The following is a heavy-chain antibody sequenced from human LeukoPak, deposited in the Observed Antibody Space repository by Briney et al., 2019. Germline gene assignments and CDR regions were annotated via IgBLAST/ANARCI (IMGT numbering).Heavy chain of an antibody. J-gene: IGHJ6*02. Sequence: SETLSLTCTVSGGSISSRDNYRGWFRQPPGKGLEWIGSIYYSGNTYYNPSLESRVTISVDTSKNQFSLKVSSATAADTAVYYCARQDTLTHYYVMDVWGQGTTVTVSS. CDR2: IYYSGNT. V-gene: IGHV4-39*01. CDR1: GGSISSRDNY. CDR3: ARQDTLTHYYVMDV. D-gene: IGHD4-17*01.